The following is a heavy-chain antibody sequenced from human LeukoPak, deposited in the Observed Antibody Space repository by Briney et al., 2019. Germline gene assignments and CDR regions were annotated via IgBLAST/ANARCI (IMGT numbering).Heavy chain of an antibody. V-gene: IGHV3-72*01. CDR3: TRAPSAGSWFDP. CDR2: IRIKANSYST. Sequence: PGGSLRLSCAASGFTFSDHYMDWVRQAPGKGLEWVGRIRIKANSYSTDYAASVKGRFTISRDDSKNSVYLQMNSLKTEDTAIYYCTRAPSAGSWFDPWGQGTLVTVSS. D-gene: IGHD3-10*01. J-gene: IGHJ5*02. CDR1: GFTFSDHY.